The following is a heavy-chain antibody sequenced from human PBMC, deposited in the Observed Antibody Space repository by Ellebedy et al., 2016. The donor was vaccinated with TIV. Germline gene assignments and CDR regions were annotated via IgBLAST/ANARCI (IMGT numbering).Heavy chain of an antibody. CDR2: IYYTGTT. CDR1: GGSMINYY. J-gene: IGHJ6*02. D-gene: IGHD6-13*01. V-gene: IGHV4-59*08. Sequence: MPSETLSLTCSVSGGSMINYYWSWIRQSPGKGLEWIGYIYYTGTTHYDPSLKSRVTMSVDTSKNQFSLKLSSVTAADTGVYYCAKLAAVAYLGAVNYHSMDVWGQGTTVTVSS. CDR3: AKLAAVAYLGAVNYHSMDV.